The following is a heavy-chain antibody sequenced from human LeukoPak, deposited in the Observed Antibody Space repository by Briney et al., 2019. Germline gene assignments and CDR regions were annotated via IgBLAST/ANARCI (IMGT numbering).Heavy chain of an antibody. V-gene: IGHV1-2*02. J-gene: IGHJ4*02. CDR1: AYTFIGYY. Sequence: ASVKVSCKASAYTFIGYYIHWVRQAPGQGLDWMGWVDPKSGDTNIAQKFQGKVTMTRDTSISTAYMALTGLRADDTAVYYCARERLYCGDTRCFLDYWGQGTLVAVSS. D-gene: IGHD2-2*01. CDR2: VDPKSGDT. CDR3: ARERLYCGDTRCFLDY.